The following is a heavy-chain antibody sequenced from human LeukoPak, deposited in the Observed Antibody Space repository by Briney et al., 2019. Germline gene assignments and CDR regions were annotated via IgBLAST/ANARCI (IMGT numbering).Heavy chain of an antibody. CDR2: ISGSGGST. CDR3: AKVPQLRYFDWLSKGYFDY. CDR1: GFTFSSYG. Sequence: GGFLRLSCAASGFTFSSYGMSWVRQAPGKGLEWVSAISGSGGSTYYADSVKGRFTISRDNSKNTLYLQMNSLRAEDTAVYYCAKVPQLRYFDWLSKGYFDYWGQGTLVTVSS. J-gene: IGHJ4*02. D-gene: IGHD3-9*01. V-gene: IGHV3-23*01.